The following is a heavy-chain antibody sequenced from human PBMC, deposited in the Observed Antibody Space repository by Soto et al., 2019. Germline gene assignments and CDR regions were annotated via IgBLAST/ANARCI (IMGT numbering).Heavy chain of an antibody. Sequence: EVQLLESGGGLVQPGGSLRLSCAASGFTFSSYAMSWVRQAPGKGLEWVSAISGSGGSTYYADSVKGRFTISRDNSKNTLYLQMNSLRAEDTAVYYCARHLYCIGGSCYAYYYYGMDVWGQGTTVTVSS. V-gene: IGHV3-23*01. CDR2: ISGSGGST. J-gene: IGHJ6*02. CDR3: ARHLYCIGGSCYAYYYYGMDV. CDR1: GFTFSSYA. D-gene: IGHD2-15*01.